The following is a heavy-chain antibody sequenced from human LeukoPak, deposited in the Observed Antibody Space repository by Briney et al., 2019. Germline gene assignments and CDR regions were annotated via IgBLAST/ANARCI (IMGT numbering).Heavy chain of an antibody. V-gene: IGHV3-43*02. CDR2: ISGDGGST. Sequence: GGSLRLSCAASGFTFDDYAMHWVRQAPGKGLEWVSLISGDGGSTYYADSVKGRFTISRDNSKNSLYLQMNSLRTEDTALCYCAKEGFGDLDYWGQGTLVTVSS. J-gene: IGHJ4*02. CDR3: AKEGFGDLDY. CDR1: GFTFDDYA. D-gene: IGHD3-10*01.